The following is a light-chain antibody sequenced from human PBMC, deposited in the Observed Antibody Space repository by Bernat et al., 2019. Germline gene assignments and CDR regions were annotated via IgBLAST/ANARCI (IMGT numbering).Light chain of an antibody. V-gene: IGLV2-11*01. CDR2: DVS. Sequence: QSALTQPRSVSGPPGQSVTISCTGTSSDVGGYNYVSWYQQHPGKAPKLMIYDVSKRPSGVPDRFSGSKSGNTASLTISGLQAEDEADYYCCSYAGSRYVFGTGTKVTVL. J-gene: IGLJ1*01. CDR3: CSYAGSRYV. CDR1: SSDVGGYNY.